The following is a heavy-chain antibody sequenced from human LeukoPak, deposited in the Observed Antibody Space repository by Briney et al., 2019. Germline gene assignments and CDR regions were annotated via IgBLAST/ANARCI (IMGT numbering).Heavy chain of an antibody. CDR1: GGSISSRSHY. J-gene: IGHJ4*02. V-gene: IGHV4-39*01. CDR3: AGGPHDFWSSYSSYFDY. D-gene: IGHD3-3*01. CDR2: VYSSGTT. Sequence: PSETLSLTCTVSGGSISSRSHYWGWIRQPPGKGLEWVASVYSSGTTYYNPSLSSRLTISVDTSKNQFSLRLSSVTAADTAIYSCAGGPHDFWSSYSSYFDYWGQGTLVTVSS.